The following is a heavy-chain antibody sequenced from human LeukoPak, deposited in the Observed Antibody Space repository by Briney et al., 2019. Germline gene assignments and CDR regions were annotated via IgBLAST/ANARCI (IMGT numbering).Heavy chain of an antibody. CDR1: GGSFSGYY. CDR2: INHSGST. D-gene: IGHD3-10*01. Sequence: SETLSLTCAVYGGSFSGYYWSWIRQPPGKGLEWIGEINHSGSTDYNPSLKSRVTISVDTSKNQFSLKLSSVTAADTAVYYCARVGLRYYGSGRGPFDYWGQGTLVTVSS. CDR3: ARVGLRYYGSGRGPFDY. J-gene: IGHJ4*02. V-gene: IGHV4-34*01.